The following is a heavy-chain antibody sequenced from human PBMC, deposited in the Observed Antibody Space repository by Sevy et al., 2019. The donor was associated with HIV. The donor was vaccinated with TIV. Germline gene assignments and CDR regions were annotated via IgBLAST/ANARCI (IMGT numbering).Heavy chain of an antibody. CDR2: IKQDGSQR. CDR1: EFNFGIYW. D-gene: IGHD6-6*01. J-gene: IGHJ4*02. V-gene: IGHV3-7*01. Sequence: GGSLRLSCAASEFNFGIYWMSWVRQAPGKGLEYVANIKQDGSQRYYVDSVRGRFTISRDNAENSLFLEMNSLRDEDTAVYHCASQAPYFDNWGPGTQVTVSS. CDR3: ASQAPYFDN.